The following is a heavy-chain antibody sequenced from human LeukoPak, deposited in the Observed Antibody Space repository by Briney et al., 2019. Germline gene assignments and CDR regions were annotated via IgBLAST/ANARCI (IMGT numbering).Heavy chain of an antibody. Sequence: PGGSLRLSCGASVLTFSTSWMSWVRQAPGKRLEGVANIKQGESEKYYVDSVKARFTISRHNAKNSMYLQMHSLRRAHTPVYYFARISTAVAGDAHWGQRTLVTVSS. D-gene: IGHD6-19*01. V-gene: IGHV3-7*01. CDR2: IKQGESEK. CDR1: VLTFSTSW. CDR3: ARISTAVAGDAH. J-gene: IGHJ4*02.